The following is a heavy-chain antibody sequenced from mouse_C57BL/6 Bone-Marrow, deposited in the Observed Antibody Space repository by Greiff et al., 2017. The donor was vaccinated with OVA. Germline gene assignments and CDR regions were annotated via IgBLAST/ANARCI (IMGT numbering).Heavy chain of an antibody. CDR3: ARRWDRAY. CDR2: IYPRSGNT. J-gene: IGHJ3*01. V-gene: IGHV1-81*01. Sequence: LVESGAELARPGASVKLSCKASGYTFTSYGISWVKQRTGQGLEWIGEIYPRSGNTYYNEKFKGKATLTADKSSSTAYMELRSLTSEDSAVYFCARRWDRAYWGQGTLVTVSA. D-gene: IGHD3-3*01. CDR1: GYTFTSYG.